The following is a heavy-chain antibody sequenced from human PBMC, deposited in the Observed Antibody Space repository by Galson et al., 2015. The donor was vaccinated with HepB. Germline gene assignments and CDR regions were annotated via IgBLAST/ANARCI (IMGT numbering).Heavy chain of an antibody. CDR1: GFTFSSYS. CDR3: ARATEASYSGSDGAFDI. J-gene: IGHJ3*02. CDR2: ISSSSSTI. D-gene: IGHD1-26*01. Sequence: SLRLSCAASGFTFSSYSMNWVRQAPGKGLEWVSYISSSSSTIYYADSVKGRFTISRDNAKNSLYLQMNSLRDEDTAVYYCARATEASYSGSDGAFDIWGQGTMVTVSS. V-gene: IGHV3-48*02.